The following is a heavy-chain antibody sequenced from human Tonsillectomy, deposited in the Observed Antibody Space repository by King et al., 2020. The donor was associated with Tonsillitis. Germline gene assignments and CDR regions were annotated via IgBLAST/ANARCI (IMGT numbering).Heavy chain of an antibody. D-gene: IGHD2-2*01. V-gene: IGHV3-30*18. Sequence: VQLVESGGGVVQPGRSLRLSCAASGFTFSSYGMHWVRQAPGKGLEWVAVISYDGSNKYYADSVKGRFTISRDNSKNTLYLQMNSLRAEDTAVYYCAKDLGQVVVVPYGMDVWCQGTTVTVSS. CDR3: AKDLGQVVVVPYGMDV. CDR1: GFTFSSYG. J-gene: IGHJ6*02. CDR2: ISYDGSNK.